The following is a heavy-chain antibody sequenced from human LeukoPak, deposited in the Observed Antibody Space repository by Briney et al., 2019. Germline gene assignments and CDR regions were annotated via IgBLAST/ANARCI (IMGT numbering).Heavy chain of an antibody. CDR2: ISGSDGST. J-gene: IGHJ4*02. CDR3: AKVETSGGANCYALDY. Sequence: GGSLRLSCSASGFTFSSYAMTWVRQAPDKGLEWVSAISGSDGSTYYADSVKGRFTISRDDSQNTLYLQMNSLSAEDTAVYYCAKVETSGGANCYALDYWGQGTLVTVSS. D-gene: IGHD2-2*01. V-gene: IGHV3-23*01. CDR1: GFTFSSYA.